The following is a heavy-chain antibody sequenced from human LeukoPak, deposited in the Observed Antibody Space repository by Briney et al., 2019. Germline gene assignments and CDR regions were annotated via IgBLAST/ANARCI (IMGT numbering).Heavy chain of an antibody. CDR3: ARDRMNYYDSSGFHWFDP. CDR1: GGTFSSYA. J-gene: IGHJ5*02. D-gene: IGHD3-22*01. CDR2: IIPIFGTA. V-gene: IGHV1-69*13. Sequence: SVKVSCKASGGTFSSYAISWVRQAPGQGLEWMGGIIPIFGTANYAQKFQGRVTITADESTSTAYMELSSLRSEDTAVYYCARDRMNYYDSSGFHWFDPWGQGTLVTVSS.